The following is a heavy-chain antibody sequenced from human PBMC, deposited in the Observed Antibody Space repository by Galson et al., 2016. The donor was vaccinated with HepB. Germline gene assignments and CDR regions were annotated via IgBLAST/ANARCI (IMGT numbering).Heavy chain of an antibody. CDR1: GYIFTSSY. V-gene: IGHV1-46*01. CDR2: INPSGGST. J-gene: IGHJ6*02. CDR3: ARLNSGYDLHYYYGMDV. D-gene: IGHD5-12*01. Sequence: SVKVSCKASGYIFTSSYMHWVRQAPGQGLEWMGIINPSGGSTSYAQKFQGRVTMTRDTSTSTVYMELSSLRSEDTAVYYCARLNSGYDLHYYYGMDVWGQGTTVTVSS.